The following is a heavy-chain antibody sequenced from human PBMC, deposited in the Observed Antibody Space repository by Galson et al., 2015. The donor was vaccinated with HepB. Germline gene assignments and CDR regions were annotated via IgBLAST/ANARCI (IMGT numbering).Heavy chain of an antibody. J-gene: IGHJ3*02. CDR3: AKAYGAYSGNAFDI. Sequence: SLRLSCAGSGFTFSSYGMHWVRQAPGKGLEWVAVISYDGSKKYYADSVKGRFTISRDDSKNTLYLQMNSLRAEDTAVYHCAKAYGAYSGNAFDIWGQGTMVTVSS. CDR2: ISYDGSKK. D-gene: IGHD4-17*01. CDR1: GFTFSSYG. V-gene: IGHV3-30*18.